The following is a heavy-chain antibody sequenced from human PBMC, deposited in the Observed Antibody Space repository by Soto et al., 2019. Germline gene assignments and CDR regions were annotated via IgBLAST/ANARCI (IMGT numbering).Heavy chain of an antibody. J-gene: IGHJ3*02. CDR3: AREGYDALCDAFDI. CDR1: GFTFSSYS. V-gene: IGHV3-21*01. CDR2: ISSSSSYI. Sequence: EVQLVESGGGLVKPGGSLRLSCAASGFTFSSYSMNWVRQAPGKGLEWVSSISSSSSYIYYADSVKGRFTISRDNAKNSLYLQMNSLRAEDTAVYYCAREGYDALCDAFDIWGQGTMVTVSS. D-gene: IGHD3-22*01.